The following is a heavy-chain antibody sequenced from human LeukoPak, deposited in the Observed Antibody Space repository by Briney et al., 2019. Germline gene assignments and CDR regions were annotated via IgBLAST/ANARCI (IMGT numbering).Heavy chain of an antibody. CDR2: IYYSGST. CDR3: ARYGTSNLGLHFDY. V-gene: IGHV4-59*08. J-gene: IGHJ4*02. CDR1: GGSISSCY. D-gene: IGHD3/OR15-3a*01. Sequence: PSETLSLTCTVSGGSISSCYWSWIRQPPGKGLEWIGYIYYSGSTNYNPSLKSRVTISVDTSKNQFSLKLSSVTAADTAMYYCARYGTSNLGLHFDYWGQGTLVTVSS.